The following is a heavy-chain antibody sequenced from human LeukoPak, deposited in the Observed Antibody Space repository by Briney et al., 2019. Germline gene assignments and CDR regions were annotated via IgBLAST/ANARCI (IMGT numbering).Heavy chain of an antibody. CDR2: IYYSGNT. J-gene: IGHJ5*02. V-gene: IGHV4-39*01. Sequence: SETLSLTCTVSGGSTSRSYYYWGWIRQPPGKGLEWIGTIYYSGNTFYNPSLKSRVTISVDTSINHFSLTLTSLTAADTAVYFCTRHEHKALAGDTWGPGTLVTVSS. D-gene: IGHD6-19*01. CDR3: TRHEHKALAGDT. CDR1: GGSTSRSYYY.